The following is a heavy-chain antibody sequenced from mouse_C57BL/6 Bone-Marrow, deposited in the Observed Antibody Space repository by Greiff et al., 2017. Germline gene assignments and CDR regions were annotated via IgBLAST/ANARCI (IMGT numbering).Heavy chain of an antibody. CDR2: IWSDGST. CDR3: ARSYSNYVFYAMDY. CDR1: GFSLTSYG. J-gene: IGHJ4*01. Sequence: VKLVESGPGLVAPSQSLSITCTVSGFSLTSYGVHWVRQPPGKGLEWLVVIWSDGSTTYNSALKSRLSISKDNSKSQVFLKMNSLQTDDTAMYYCARSYSNYVFYAMDYWGQGTSVTVSS. D-gene: IGHD2-5*01. V-gene: IGHV2-6*03.